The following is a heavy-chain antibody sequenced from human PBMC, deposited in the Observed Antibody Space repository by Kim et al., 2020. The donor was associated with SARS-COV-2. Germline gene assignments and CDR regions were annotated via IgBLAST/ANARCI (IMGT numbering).Heavy chain of an antibody. V-gene: IGHV3-48*04. CDR3: ARDQSPGFEY. CDR2: ISGSSPTV. J-gene: IGHJ4*02. CDR1: GFTFSTYN. Sequence: GGSLRLSCAASGFTFSTYNMNWVRQAPGKGLEWVSYISGSSPTVYYAESVKGRFTISRDNAKNSLSLQMNSLRAEDTAVYYCARDQSPGFEYWGQGTLV.